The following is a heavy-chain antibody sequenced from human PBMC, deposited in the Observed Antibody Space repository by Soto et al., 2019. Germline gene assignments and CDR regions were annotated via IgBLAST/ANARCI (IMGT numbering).Heavy chain of an antibody. V-gene: IGHV4-61*01. CDR2: IYYTGST. CDR1: GGSVSSGNYY. CDR3: ARGIYWLRGWSYYVDY. J-gene: IGHJ4*02. Sequence: SETLSLTCSVSGGSVSSGNYYWSWIRQPPGKGLEWIGYIYYTGSTNYNPSLKSRVTISVDTSKNQFSLTLSSVTAADTAVYYCARGIYWLRGWSYYVDYWGQGTLVTVSS. D-gene: IGHD3-10*01.